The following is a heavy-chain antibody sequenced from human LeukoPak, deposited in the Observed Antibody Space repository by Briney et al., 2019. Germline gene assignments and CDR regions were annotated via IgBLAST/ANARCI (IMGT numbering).Heavy chain of an antibody. V-gene: IGHV1-69*04. D-gene: IGHD1-20*01. CDR2: IIPILGIA. J-gene: IGHJ6*03. CDR3: ARLTGTPYYYMDV. CDR1: GGTFSSYA. Sequence: ASVKVSCKASGGTFSSYAISWVRQAPGQGLEWMGRIIPILGIANYAQKFQGRVTITADKSTSTAYMELSSLRSEDTAVYYCARLTGTPYYYMDVWGRGTTVTVSS.